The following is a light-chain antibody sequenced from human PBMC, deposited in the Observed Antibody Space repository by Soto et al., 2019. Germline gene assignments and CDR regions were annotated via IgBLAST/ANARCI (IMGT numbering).Light chain of an antibody. CDR2: GAS. Sequence: EIVLTQSPGTLSLSPGERATLSCRASQSVSSNLAWYQQKPGQAPRLLIYGASTRATGIPARFSGSGSGTESTLTISSLQSEDFAVYYCQQYNNWPSITFGQGTRLEIK. CDR3: QQYNNWPSIT. J-gene: IGKJ5*01. V-gene: IGKV3-15*01. CDR1: QSVSSN.